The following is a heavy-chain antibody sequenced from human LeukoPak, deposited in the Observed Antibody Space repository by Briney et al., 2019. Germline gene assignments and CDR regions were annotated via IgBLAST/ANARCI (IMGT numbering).Heavy chain of an antibody. V-gene: IGHV4-34*01. CDR3: ARGPGLLWFGELFHYFDY. CDR2: INHSGST. CDR1: GGSFSGYY. Sequence: SETLSLTCAVYGGSFSGYYWSWIRQPPGKGLEWIGEINHSGSTNYNPSLKSRVTISVDTSKNQFSLKLSSVTAADTAVYYCARGPGLLWFGELFHYFDYWGQGTPVTVSS. J-gene: IGHJ4*02. D-gene: IGHD3-10*01.